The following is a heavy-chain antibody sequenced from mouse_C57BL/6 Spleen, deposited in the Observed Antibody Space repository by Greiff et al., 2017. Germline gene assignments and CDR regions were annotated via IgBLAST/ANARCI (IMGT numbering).Heavy chain of an antibody. D-gene: IGHD4-1*01. CDR3: ARRANWDPWYFDV. J-gene: IGHJ1*03. V-gene: IGHV1-54*01. CDR2: INPGRGGT. CDR1: GYAFTNYL. Sequence: VQLQQSGAELVRPGTSVKVSCKASGYAFTNYLIEWVKQRPGQGLEWIGVINPGRGGTNYNEKFKGKATLTADKSSSTAYMQLSSLTSEDSAVYFCARRANWDPWYFDVWGTGTTVTVSS.